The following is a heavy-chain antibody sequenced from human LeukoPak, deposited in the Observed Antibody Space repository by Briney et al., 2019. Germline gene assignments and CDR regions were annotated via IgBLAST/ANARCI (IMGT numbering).Heavy chain of an antibody. Sequence: SETLSLTCTVSGGSISSYYWSWIRQPPGKGLEWIGYIYYSGSTNYNPSPKSRVTISVDTSKNQFSLKLSSVTAADMAVYYCARDNGSGSYYKNPVFDYWGQGTLVTVPS. CDR1: GGSISSYY. CDR2: IYYSGST. D-gene: IGHD3-10*01. V-gene: IGHV4-59*01. J-gene: IGHJ4*02. CDR3: ARDNGSGSYYKNPVFDY.